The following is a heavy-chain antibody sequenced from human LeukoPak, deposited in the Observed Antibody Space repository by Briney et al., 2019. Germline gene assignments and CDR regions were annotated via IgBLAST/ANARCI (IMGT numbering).Heavy chain of an antibody. Sequence: GSLRLSCAASGSTFDTYWMTWVRQAPGKGLEWVASIKQDGSEKYYVDSVKGRFTISRDNAKSSLYLQMNSLRAEDTALYHCARHSPLWGYWGQGTLVTVSS. J-gene: IGHJ4*02. CDR3: ARHSPLWGY. V-gene: IGHV3-7*04. D-gene: IGHD7-27*01. CDR1: GSTFDTYW. CDR2: IKQDGSEK.